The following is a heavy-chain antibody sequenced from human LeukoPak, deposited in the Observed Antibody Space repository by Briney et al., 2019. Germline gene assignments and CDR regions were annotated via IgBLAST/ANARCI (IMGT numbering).Heavy chain of an antibody. D-gene: IGHD4-17*01. CDR3: AKDPSVYYGDYIIR. V-gene: IGHV3-23*01. J-gene: IGHJ4*02. CDR1: GFTFSSYW. Sequence: PGGCLRLSCAASGFTFSSYWMSWVPQAPGKGLEWGSGFSVSDKTTYYADSVKGRFTISRDNSKHTLYLQINSLRAEDTAVYYCAKDPSVYYGDYIIRWGQGTLVIVSS. CDR2: FSVSDKTT.